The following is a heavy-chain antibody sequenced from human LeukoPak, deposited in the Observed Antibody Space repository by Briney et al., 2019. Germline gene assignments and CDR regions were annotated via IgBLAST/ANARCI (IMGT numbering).Heavy chain of an antibody. CDR2: IYTSGST. CDR1: GGSISSGSYY. D-gene: IGHD4-11*01. V-gene: IGHV4-61*02. J-gene: IGHJ6*03. CDR3: ARDGRSNYVFPHYYMDV. Sequence: SETLSLTCTVSGGSISSGSYYWSWIRQPAGKGLEWIGRIYTSGSTNYNPSLKSRVTISVDTSKNQFSLKLSSVTAADTAVYYCARDGRSNYVFPHYYMDVWGKGTTVTVSS.